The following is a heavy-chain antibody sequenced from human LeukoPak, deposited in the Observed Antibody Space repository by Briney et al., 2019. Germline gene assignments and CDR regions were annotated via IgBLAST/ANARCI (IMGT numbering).Heavy chain of an antibody. CDR1: GFIFEDYV. J-gene: IGHJ4*02. CDR3: AKDLQHTTGYFWGRLGQ. V-gene: IGHV3-43*02. Sequence: PGGSLRLSFSASGFIFEDYVMHWVRHSPGKGLEWVSRVNGDGSQTFYADSVKGRFTISRDNTKNSLYLQMNRLRTEDTALYFCAKDLQHTTGYFWGRLGQWGQGTQVTVSS. CDR2: VNGDGSQT. D-gene: IGHD1-1*01.